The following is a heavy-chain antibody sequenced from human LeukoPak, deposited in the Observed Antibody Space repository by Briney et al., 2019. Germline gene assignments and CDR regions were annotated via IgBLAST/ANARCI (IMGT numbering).Heavy chain of an antibody. CDR1: GFTFSHYS. CDR2: IRFTGSYI. CDR3: AKHDYGDYPTLSHDY. D-gene: IGHD4-17*01. Sequence: KPGGSLRLSCVASGFTFSHYSMNWVRQAPGKGLEWVSSIRFTGSYIYYADSVKGRFTISRDNSKNTLFLQLNSLRAEDTAVYYCAKHDYGDYPTLSHDYWGQGTLVTVSS. V-gene: IGHV3-21*04. J-gene: IGHJ4*02.